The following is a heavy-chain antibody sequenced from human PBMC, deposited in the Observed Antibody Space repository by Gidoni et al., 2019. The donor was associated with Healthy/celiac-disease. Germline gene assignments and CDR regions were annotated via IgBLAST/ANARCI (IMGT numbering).Heavy chain of an antibody. Sequence: QVQLVQSGAEVKKPGASVKVSCQASGYTFTSYAMHWVRQAPGQRLEWMGWINAGNGNTKYSQKCQGRVTITRDTSASTAYMELSSLRSEDTAVYYCARGDSSSWYYFDYWGQGTLVTVSS. CDR3: ARGDSSSWYYFDY. D-gene: IGHD6-13*01. J-gene: IGHJ4*02. V-gene: IGHV1-3*01. CDR2: INAGNGNT. CDR1: GYTFTSYA.